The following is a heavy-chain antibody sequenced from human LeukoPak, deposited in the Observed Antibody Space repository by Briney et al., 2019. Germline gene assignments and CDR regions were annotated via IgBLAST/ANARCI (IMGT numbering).Heavy chain of an antibody. D-gene: IGHD2-21*02. CDR1: GGPISGYY. V-gene: IGHV4-59*01. CDR2: VDFSGST. J-gene: IGHJ3*01. CDR3: ARQMSFCGGDCYNDAFDV. Sequence: PSETLSLTCSVSGGPISGYYWSWIRQSPGKGLEWVGFVDFSGSTNYNPSLKSRVTLSVDTPKNQFSLRLGSVTAADTAVYFCARQMSFCGGDCYNDAFDVWGQGTMVTVSS.